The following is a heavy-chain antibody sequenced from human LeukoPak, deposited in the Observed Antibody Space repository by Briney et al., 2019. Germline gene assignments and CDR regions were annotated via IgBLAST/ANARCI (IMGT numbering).Heavy chain of an antibody. V-gene: IGHV4-39*01. J-gene: IGHJ4*02. CDR2: IYYSGST. CDR3: ASQSNKDY. CDR1: GVSISSSSYY. Sequence: SETLSLTCTVSGVSISSSSYYWGWIRQPPGKGLEWIGSIYYSGSTYYNPSLKSRVTISVDTSKNQFSLKLSSVTAADTAAYYCASQSNKDYWGQGTLVTVSS. D-gene: IGHD1/OR15-1a*01.